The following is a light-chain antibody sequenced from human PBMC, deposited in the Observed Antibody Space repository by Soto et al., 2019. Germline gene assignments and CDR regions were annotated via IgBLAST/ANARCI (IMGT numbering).Light chain of an antibody. V-gene: IGLV1-40*01. Sequence: QPVLTQPPAVSGAPGQRVTVSWSGWSSSIGAAFDVHWYQQLPGTAPKLLIYGNSNRPSGVPDRFSGSKSGTSASLAITGLLADDEADYYCQSYDSSLSGCVFGTGTKVTVL. CDR1: SSSIGAAFD. J-gene: IGLJ1*01. CDR3: QSYDSSLSGCV. CDR2: GNS.